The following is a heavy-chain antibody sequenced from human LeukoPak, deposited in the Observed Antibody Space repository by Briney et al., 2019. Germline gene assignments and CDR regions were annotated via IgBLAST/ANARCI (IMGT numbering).Heavy chain of an antibody. J-gene: IGHJ4*02. CDR3: TRARSRAEDD. D-gene: IGHD1-14*01. CDR1: GFTFSGHW. V-gene: IGHV3-7*01. Sequence: PGGSLTLPCAASGFTFSGHWMIWVRQAPGKGLEMVANINKGGSDRYYVYSAKGRFTIYRYNANNLLYVQMTSLRSEDTAVYYCTRARSRAEDDWGQGTLVSVSS. CDR2: INKGGSDR.